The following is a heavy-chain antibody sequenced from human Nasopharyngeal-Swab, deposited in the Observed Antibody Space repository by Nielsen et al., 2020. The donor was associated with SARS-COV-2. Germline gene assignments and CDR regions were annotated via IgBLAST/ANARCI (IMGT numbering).Heavy chain of an antibody. CDR1: GFTFSSYA. CDR2: ISYDGSNK. J-gene: IGHJ6*02. V-gene: IGHV3-30-3*01. Sequence: GESLKISCAASGFTFSSYAMHWVRQPPGKGLEWVAVISYDGSNKYYADSVKGRFTISRDNSKNTLYLQMNSLRAEDTAVYYCARGEAAADFYYYGMDVWGQGTTVTVSS. CDR3: ARGEAAADFYYYGMDV. D-gene: IGHD6-13*01.